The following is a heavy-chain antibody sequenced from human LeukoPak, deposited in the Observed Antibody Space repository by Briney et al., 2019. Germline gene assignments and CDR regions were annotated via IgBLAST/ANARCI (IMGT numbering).Heavy chain of an antibody. CDR2: IYYSGST. D-gene: IGHD3-10*01. CDR3: ARHHMVRGPRSYYMDV. J-gene: IGHJ6*03. Sequence: SETLSLTCTVSGGSISSSSYYWGWIRQPPGKGLEWIGSIYYSGSTYYNPSLKSRVTISVDTSKNQFSLKLSSVTAADTAVYYCARHHMVRGPRSYYMDVWGKGTTVTVS. V-gene: IGHV4-39*01. CDR1: GGSISSSSYY.